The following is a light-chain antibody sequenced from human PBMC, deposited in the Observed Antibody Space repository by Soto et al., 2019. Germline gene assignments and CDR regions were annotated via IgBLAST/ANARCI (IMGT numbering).Light chain of an antibody. Sequence: DIQMTQSPSTPSASVGDRVTITCRASQTISSWLAWYQPKPGKAPKILISKASTLKSGVPSRFSGSVSGTEGTITISRLQPDDGSTYYCQPSNSYPEAFRQGTRLEFK. CDR1: QTISSW. CDR3: QPSNSYPEA. V-gene: IGKV1-5*03. CDR2: KAS. J-gene: IGKJ5*01.